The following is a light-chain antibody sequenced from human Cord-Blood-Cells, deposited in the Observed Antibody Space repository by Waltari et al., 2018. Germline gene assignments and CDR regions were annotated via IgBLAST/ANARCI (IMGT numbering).Light chain of an antibody. Sequence: QSALTPPALASGYPGRSFTISCTGTSSHVRGYHYVTWYQQHPGKAPKLMIYDVSNRPSGVSNRFSGSKSGNTASLTISGLQAEDEADYYCSSYTSSSTWVFGGGTKLTVL. J-gene: IGLJ3*02. CDR3: SSYTSSSTWV. CDR2: DVS. V-gene: IGLV2-14*03. CDR1: SSHVRGYHY.